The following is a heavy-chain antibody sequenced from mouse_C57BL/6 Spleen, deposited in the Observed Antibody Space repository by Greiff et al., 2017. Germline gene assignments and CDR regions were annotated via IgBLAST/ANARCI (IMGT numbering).Heavy chain of an antibody. Sequence: EVQLQQSGPVLVKPGASVKMSCKASGYTFTDYYMNWVKQSHGKSLEWIGVINPYNGGTSYNQKFKGKATLTVDKSSSTAYMELNSLTSEDSAVXYCARKGDYYGSSHYFDYWGQGTTLTGSS. CDR3: ARKGDYYGSSHYFDY. J-gene: IGHJ2*01. D-gene: IGHD1-1*01. CDR1: GYTFTDYY. V-gene: IGHV1-19*01. CDR2: INPYNGGT.